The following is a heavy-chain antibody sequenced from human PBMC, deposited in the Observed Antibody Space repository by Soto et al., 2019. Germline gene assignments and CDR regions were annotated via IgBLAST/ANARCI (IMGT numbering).Heavy chain of an antibody. CDR3: AKKVLRPITMVRGAPLGGDYYYYYGMDV. D-gene: IGHD3-10*01. Sequence: GGSLRLSCAASGFTFSSYAMSWVRQAPGKGLEWVSAISGSGGSTYYADSVKGRFTISRDNSKNTLYLQMNSLRAEDTAVYYCAKKVLRPITMVRGAPLGGDYYYYYGMDVWGQGTTVTVSS. CDR1: GFTFSSYA. J-gene: IGHJ6*02. V-gene: IGHV3-23*01. CDR2: ISGSGGST.